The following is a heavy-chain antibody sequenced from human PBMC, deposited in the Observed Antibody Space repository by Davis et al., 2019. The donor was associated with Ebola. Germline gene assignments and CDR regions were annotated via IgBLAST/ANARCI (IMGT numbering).Heavy chain of an antibody. J-gene: IGHJ6*04. D-gene: IGHD3-3*01. Sequence: PGGSLRLSCAASGFTFSSYAMHWVRQAPGKGLEWVSAISGSGGSTYYADSVKGRFTISRDNSKNTLYLQMNSLRAEDTAVYYCAKSGLSFGVVKYHYGMDVWGKGTTVTVSS. CDR3: AKSGLSFGVVKYHYGMDV. V-gene: IGHV3-23*01. CDR1: GFTFSSYA. CDR2: ISGSGGST.